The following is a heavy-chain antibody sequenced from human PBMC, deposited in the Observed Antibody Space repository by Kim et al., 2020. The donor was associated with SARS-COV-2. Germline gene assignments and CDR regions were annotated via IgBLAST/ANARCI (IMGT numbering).Heavy chain of an antibody. Sequence: GGSLRLSCAASGFTFSTYPMIWVRQAPGKGLEAVSSISGNGAKTYYADSVKGRFTISRDNSKNTLYLQMSSLRAEDAAVYYCAKVISVTDNDWYGMDVWG. CDR2: ISGNGAKT. V-gene: IGHV3-23*01. CDR3: AKVISVTDNDWYGMDV. J-gene: IGHJ6*01. D-gene: IGHD3-9*01. CDR1: GFTFSTYP.